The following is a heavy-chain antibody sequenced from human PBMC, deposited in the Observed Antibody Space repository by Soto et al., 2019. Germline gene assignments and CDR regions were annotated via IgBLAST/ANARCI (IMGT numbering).Heavy chain of an antibody. V-gene: IGHV4-31*03. CDR2: IYYSGST. CDR1: GGSISSGGYY. CDR3: ARGTRGSYSSSVDWFDP. J-gene: IGHJ5*02. Sequence: PSETLSLACTVSGGSISSGGYYWSWIRQHPGKGLEWIGYIYYSGSTYYNPSLKSRVTISVDTSKNQFSLKLSSVTAADTAVYYCARGTRGSYSSSVDWFDPWGQRTLVTVSS. D-gene: IGHD6-6*01.